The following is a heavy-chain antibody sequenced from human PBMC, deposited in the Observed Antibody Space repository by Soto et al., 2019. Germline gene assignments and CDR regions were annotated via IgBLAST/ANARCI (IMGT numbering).Heavy chain of an antibody. CDR1: GFSVSSTY. D-gene: IGHD3-10*01. J-gene: IGHJ4*02. Sequence: EVQLVESGGGLIQPGGSLRLSCAVSGFSVSSTYMSWVRQAPGKGLEWVSVMYSGGSAYYADSVKGRFSISRENSKTTLSLQMNSLRAEDTAVYYCARVMMVRGVVFEYWGRGTLVTVSS. CDR3: ARVMMVRGVVFEY. CDR2: MYSGGSA. V-gene: IGHV3-53*01.